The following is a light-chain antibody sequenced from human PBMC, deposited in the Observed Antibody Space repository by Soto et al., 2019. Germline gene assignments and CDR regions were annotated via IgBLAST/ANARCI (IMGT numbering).Light chain of an antibody. CDR2: GAS. CDR3: QQYGSSGT. Sequence: EVVMTHSPATLAVSPWERATLSSRASQSVSNNYLAWYQQKPGQAPRLLIYGASNRATGIPDRFSGSGSGTDFTLTISRLEPEDFAVYYCQQYGSSGTFGQGTKVDIK. V-gene: IGKV3-20*01. J-gene: IGKJ1*01. CDR1: QSVSNNY.